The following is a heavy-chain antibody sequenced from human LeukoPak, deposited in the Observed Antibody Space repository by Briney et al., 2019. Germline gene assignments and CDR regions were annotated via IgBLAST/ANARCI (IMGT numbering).Heavy chain of an antibody. CDR2: ISRTGSTI. Sequence: GGSLRLSCAASGFTFSSYSMNWVRQAPGKGLEWVSYISRTGSTIYYADSVKGRFIISRDNAKNSLYLQMNSLRAEDTAVYYCATGGIAAALWFDPWGQGTLVTVSS. V-gene: IGHV3-48*04. CDR1: GFTFSSYS. J-gene: IGHJ5*02. D-gene: IGHD6-13*01. CDR3: ATGGIAAALWFDP.